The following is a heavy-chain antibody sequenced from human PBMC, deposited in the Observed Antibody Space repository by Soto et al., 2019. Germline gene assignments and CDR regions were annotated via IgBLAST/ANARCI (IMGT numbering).Heavy chain of an antibody. Sequence: ASVKVSCKASGGTFSSYAISWVRQAPGQGLEWMGWITTYNGNTEYAQKFQGRVTMTTDASTSTAYMELGSLRSDDTAIYYCARALTGYGMDVWGQRTTVTVSS. CDR2: ITTYNGNT. J-gene: IGHJ6*02. V-gene: IGHV1-18*01. CDR1: GGTFSSYA. CDR3: ARALTGYGMDV.